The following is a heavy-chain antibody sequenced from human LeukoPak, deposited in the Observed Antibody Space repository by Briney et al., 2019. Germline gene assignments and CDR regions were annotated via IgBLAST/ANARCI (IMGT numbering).Heavy chain of an antibody. D-gene: IGHD3-22*01. CDR2: ISYDGSNK. CDR3: ARPSETDYYDSSGYYFDY. Sequence: PGRSLRLSCAASGFTFRSHAMHWVRQAPGKGLEWVAVISYDGSNKYYADSVKGRFTISRDNSKNTLYLQMNSLRAEDTAVYYCARPSETDYYDSSGYYFDYWGQGTLVTVSS. CDR1: GFTFRSHA. V-gene: IGHV3-30-3*01. J-gene: IGHJ4*02.